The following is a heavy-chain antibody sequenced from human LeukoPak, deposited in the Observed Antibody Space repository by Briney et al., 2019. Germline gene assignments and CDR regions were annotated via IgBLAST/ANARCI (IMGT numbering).Heavy chain of an antibody. D-gene: IGHD3-22*01. CDR2: IYYSGST. CDR3: ARGVDDSSGYYLFDP. Sequence: SETLSLTCTVSGGSISSYYWSWIRQPPGKGPEWIGYIYYSGSTNYNPSLKSRVTISVDTSKNQFALKLSSVTAADTAVYYCARGVDDSSGYYLFDPWGQGTLVTVSS. CDR1: GGSISSYY. J-gene: IGHJ5*02. V-gene: IGHV4-59*01.